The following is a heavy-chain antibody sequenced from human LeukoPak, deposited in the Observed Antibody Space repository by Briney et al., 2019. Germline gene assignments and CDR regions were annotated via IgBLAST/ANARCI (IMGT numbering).Heavy chain of an antibody. CDR3: VRSVEMATITLVGDAFDI. D-gene: IGHD5-24*01. J-gene: IGHJ3*02. CDR1: GYTFTGYY. V-gene: IGHV1-46*01. Sequence: GASVKVSCKASGYTFTGYYMHWVRQAPGQGLEWMGIINPSGGSTTYAQKFKGRVTMTRDTSTSTVYMELSSLRSEDTAVYYCVRSVEMATITLVGDAFDIWGQGTMVTVSS. CDR2: INPSGGST.